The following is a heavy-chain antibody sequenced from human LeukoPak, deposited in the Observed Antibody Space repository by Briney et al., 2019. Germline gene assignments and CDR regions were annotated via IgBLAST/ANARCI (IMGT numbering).Heavy chain of an antibody. J-gene: IGHJ3*02. V-gene: IGHV4-39*01. Sequence: SETLSLTCTVSGGSISSSSYYWGWIRQPPGKGLEWIGSIYYRGRTYYNPSLKSRVTISVDTSKNQFSLKLSSVTAADTAVYYCASDLYYYDSSGQAFDNWGQGTMVTVSS. D-gene: IGHD3-22*01. CDR2: IYYRGRT. CDR1: GGSISSSSYY. CDR3: ASDLYYYDSSGQAFDN.